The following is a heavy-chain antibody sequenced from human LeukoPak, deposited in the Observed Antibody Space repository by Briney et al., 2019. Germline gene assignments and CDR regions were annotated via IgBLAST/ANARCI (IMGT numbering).Heavy chain of an antibody. V-gene: IGHV3-23*01. J-gene: IGHJ4*02. Sequence: GGSLRLSCAASGFTFNTYAMSWVRQAPGKGLEWVSGIRSSGVSTYYADSVKGRFTISRDNSKNTLYLQMNSLRAEDTAVYYCAKEVRESAWYYFDCWGQGTLVTVSS. CDR1: GFTFNTYA. CDR2: IRSSGVST. CDR3: AKEVRESAWYYFDC. D-gene: IGHD3-10*01.